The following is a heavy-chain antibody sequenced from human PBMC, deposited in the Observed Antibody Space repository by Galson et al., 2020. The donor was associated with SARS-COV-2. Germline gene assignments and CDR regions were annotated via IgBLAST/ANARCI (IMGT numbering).Heavy chain of an antibody. J-gene: IGHJ4*02. D-gene: IGHD3-3*01. CDR3: ATVPPGPHYDCWSGYYY. Sequence: ASVKVSCKVSGYTLTELSMHWVRQAPGKGLEWMGGFDPEDGETIYAQKFQGRVTMTEDTSTDTAYMELSSLRSEDTAVYYCATVPPGPHYDCWSGYYYWGQGTLVTVSS. V-gene: IGHV1-24*01. CDR2: FDPEDGET. CDR1: GYTLTELS.